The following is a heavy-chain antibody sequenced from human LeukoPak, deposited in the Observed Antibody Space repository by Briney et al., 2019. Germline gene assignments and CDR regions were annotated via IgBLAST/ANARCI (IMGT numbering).Heavy chain of an antibody. J-gene: IGHJ5*02. V-gene: IGHV4-61*10. CDR1: GASISTGSSY. CDR3: ASSPTVTTDWFDP. D-gene: IGHD4-17*01. CDR2: IHNSGST. Sequence: SETLSLTCTVSGASISTGSSYWSWIRQPAGEGLEWIGRIHNSGSTNYNPSLNSRVTISVDTSKNQFSLKLSSVTAADTAVYYCASSPTVTTDWFDPWGQGTLVTVSS.